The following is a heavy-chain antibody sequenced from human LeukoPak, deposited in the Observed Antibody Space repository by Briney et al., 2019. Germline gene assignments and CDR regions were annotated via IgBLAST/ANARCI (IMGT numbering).Heavy chain of an antibody. Sequence: RVASVKVSCKASGGTFSSYAISWVRQAPGQGLEWMGGIIPIFGTANYAQKFQGRVTITADESTSTAYMELSSLRSEDTAVYYCARERGLGIFGVVIDYWGQGTLVTVSS. CDR3: ARERGLGIFGVVIDY. CDR2: IIPIFGTA. CDR1: GGTFSSYA. J-gene: IGHJ4*02. D-gene: IGHD3-3*01. V-gene: IGHV1-69*13.